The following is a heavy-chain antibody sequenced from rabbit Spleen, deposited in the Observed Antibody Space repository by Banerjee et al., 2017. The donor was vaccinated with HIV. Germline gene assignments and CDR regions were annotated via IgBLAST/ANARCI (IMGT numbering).Heavy chain of an antibody. CDR1: GFSFINSYY. D-gene: IGHD8-1*01. Sequence: QSLEESGGDLVKPGASLTLTCTASGFSFINSYYMCWVRQAPGKGLEWIACIDSGSSGSTYYANSVKGRFTISSDNAQNTVFLQMTSLTASDTATYFCARDSGSSFSSYGMDLWGQGTLVTVS. J-gene: IGHJ6*01. CDR3: ARDSGSSFSSYGMDL. V-gene: IGHV1S40*01. CDR2: IDSGSSGST.